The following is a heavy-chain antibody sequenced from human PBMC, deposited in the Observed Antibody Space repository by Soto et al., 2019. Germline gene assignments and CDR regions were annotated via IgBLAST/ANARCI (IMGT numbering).Heavy chain of an antibody. CDR3: ARAYCSGGSCYETFDY. Sequence: ASVKVSCKASGYTFTSYDINWVRQATGQGLEWMGWMNPNSGNTGYAQKFQGRVTMTRNTSISTAYMELSSLRSEDTAVYYCARAYCSGGSCYETFDYWGQGTLVTAPQ. CDR2: MNPNSGNT. V-gene: IGHV1-8*01. CDR1: GYTFTSYD. J-gene: IGHJ4*02. D-gene: IGHD2-15*01.